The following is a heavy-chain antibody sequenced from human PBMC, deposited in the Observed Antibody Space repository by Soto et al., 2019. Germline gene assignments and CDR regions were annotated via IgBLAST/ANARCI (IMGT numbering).Heavy chain of an antibody. J-gene: IGHJ6*03. CDR2: FDPEDGET. CDR3: ATIAYSNQNSYYYYYMDV. Sequence: ASVKVSCKVSGYTLTELSMHWVRQAPGKGLEWMGGFDPEDGETIYAQKFQGRVTMTEDTSTDTAYMELSSLRSEDTAVYYCATIAYSNQNSYYYYYMDVWGKGTTVTVSS. V-gene: IGHV1-24*01. CDR1: GYTLTELS. D-gene: IGHD4-4*01.